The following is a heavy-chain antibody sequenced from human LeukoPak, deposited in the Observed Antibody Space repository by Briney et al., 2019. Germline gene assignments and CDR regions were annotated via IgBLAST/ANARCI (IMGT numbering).Heavy chain of an antibody. V-gene: IGHV3-30-3*01. CDR2: ISYDGSNK. Sequence: PGGSLRLSCAASGFTFSSYAMHWVRQAPGKGLEWVAVISYDGSNKYYADSVKGRFTISRDNSKNTLYLQMNSLRAEDTAVYYCASVGVSGWYCFDYWGQGTLVTVSS. D-gene: IGHD6-19*01. CDR1: GFTFSSYA. J-gene: IGHJ4*02. CDR3: ASVGVSGWYCFDY.